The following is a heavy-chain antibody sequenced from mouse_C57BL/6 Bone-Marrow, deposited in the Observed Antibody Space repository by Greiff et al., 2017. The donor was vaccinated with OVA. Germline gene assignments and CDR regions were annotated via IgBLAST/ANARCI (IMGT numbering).Heavy chain of an antibody. Sequence: QVQLQQPVAELVKPGASVKLSCKASGYTFTSYWMHWVKQRPGRGLEWIGRIDPTSGGTKYNEKFKSKATLTVDKPSSKAYMQLSSLTSEDSAVYDGARDTAHNYFDYWGQGTTLTVSS. D-gene: IGHD3-2*02. J-gene: IGHJ2*01. CDR1: GYTFTSYW. V-gene: IGHV1-72*01. CDR2: IDPTSGGT. CDR3: ARDTAHNYFDY.